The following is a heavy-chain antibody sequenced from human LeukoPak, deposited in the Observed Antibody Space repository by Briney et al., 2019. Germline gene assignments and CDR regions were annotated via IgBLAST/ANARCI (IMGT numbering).Heavy chain of an antibody. V-gene: IGHV1-3*01. CDR1: GYTFTSYA. CDR2: INAGNGNT. J-gene: IGHJ4*02. D-gene: IGHD1-20*01. Sequence: GASVKVSCKASGYTFTSYAMHWVRQAPGQRLEWMGRINAGNGNTKYSQKFQGRVTITRDTSASTAYMELSSLRSEDTAVYYCARDPLNWNDPEYYFDYWGQGTLVTVSS. CDR3: ARDPLNWNDPEYYFDY.